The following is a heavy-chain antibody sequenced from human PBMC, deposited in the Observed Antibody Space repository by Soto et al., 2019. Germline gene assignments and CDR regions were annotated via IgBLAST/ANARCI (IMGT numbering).Heavy chain of an antibody. CDR1: GFTFSSSE. CDR3: ARRASR. V-gene: IGHV3-48*03. CDR2: IHPSGQPI. D-gene: IGHD1-26*01. Sequence: EVQLVESGGGLVQPGGSLRLSCAVSGFTFSSSEIYWVRQAPGKGLEWISYIHPSGQPIFYADSVKGRFTISRDNANNSLFLQMNSLRAEDTAVYYCARRASRWGQGTMVTVSS. J-gene: IGHJ3*01.